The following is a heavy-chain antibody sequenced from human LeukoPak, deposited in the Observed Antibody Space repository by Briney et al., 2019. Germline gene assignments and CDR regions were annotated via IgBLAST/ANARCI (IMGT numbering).Heavy chain of an antibody. J-gene: IGHJ4*02. CDR3: ARVGDDSVFDY. D-gene: IGHD2-15*01. CDR1: GFTFSSYA. V-gene: IGHV3-64*01. Sequence: PGGSLRLSCAASGFTFSSYAMHWVRQAPGKGLEYVSAIGNHGTHTYYANSVKGRFTISRDNSKNTLYLQMGSLRAEDMAVYYCARVGDDSVFDYWGQGSLVTVSS. CDR2: IGNHGTHT.